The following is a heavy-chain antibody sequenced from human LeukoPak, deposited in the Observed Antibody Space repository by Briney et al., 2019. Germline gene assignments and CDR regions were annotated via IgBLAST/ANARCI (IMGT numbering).Heavy chain of an antibody. V-gene: IGHV3-7*01. CDR1: GFTFSSYW. CDR2: IKQDGSET. J-gene: IGHJ4*02. CDR3: ARRGYTYGLQY. D-gene: IGHD5-18*01. Sequence: GGSLRLSCAASGFTFSSYWMSWVRQAPGKGLEWVANIKQDGSETYYVDFVKGRITISRDNAKNSLYLQMNSLRADDTAVYYCARRGYTYGLQYWGQGALVTVSS.